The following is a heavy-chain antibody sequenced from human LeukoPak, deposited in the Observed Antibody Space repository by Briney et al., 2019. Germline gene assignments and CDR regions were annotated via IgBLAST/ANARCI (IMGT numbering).Heavy chain of an antibody. Sequence: GGSLRLSCATSGFTLTNYAMHWVRQPAGEGLEWVSALGTAGDTFYPGSVKGRFSISRDNAKKSLFLQMNNLRVEDTAIYYCARQSTPHGNFDYWGQGTLVTVSS. CDR1: GFTLTNYA. CDR2: LGTAGDT. V-gene: IGHV3-13*01. CDR3: ARQSTPHGNFDY. J-gene: IGHJ4*02. D-gene: IGHD5-24*01.